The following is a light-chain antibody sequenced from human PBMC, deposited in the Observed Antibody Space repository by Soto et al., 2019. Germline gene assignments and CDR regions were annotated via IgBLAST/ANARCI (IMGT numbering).Light chain of an antibody. V-gene: IGKV3-20*01. CDR3: QQYDSLYT. J-gene: IGKJ2*01. CDR2: AAS. CDR1: QSVSSSY. Sequence: EIVLTQSPGTLSLSPGERATLSCRASQSVSSSYLAWYQQKPGQPPRLLIYAASSRATGIPDRFSGSGSGTDFTLTISRLEPEDFAVYYCQQYDSLYTFGQGTKLEIK.